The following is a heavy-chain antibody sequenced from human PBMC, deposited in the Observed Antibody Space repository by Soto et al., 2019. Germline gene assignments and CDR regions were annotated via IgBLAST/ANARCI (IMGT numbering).Heavy chain of an antibody. CDR1: GYYFASYW. J-gene: IGHJ4*02. CDR2: TYPSDSDT. CDR3: TRHSDRGWSTIDY. V-gene: IGHV5-51*01. D-gene: IGHD6-19*01. Sequence: PGESLKISCKGSGYYFASYWIGWVRQMPGKGLEWIGITYPSDSDTRYSPSFQGQVTISADKSITTAYLQWSSLKASDTAMYYCTRHSDRGWSTIDYWGQGTQVTVSS.